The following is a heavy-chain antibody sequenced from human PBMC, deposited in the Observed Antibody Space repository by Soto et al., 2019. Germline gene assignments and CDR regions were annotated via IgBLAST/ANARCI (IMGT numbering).Heavy chain of an antibody. V-gene: IGHV3-48*01. CDR3: AFGEESRYFYSGMDV. J-gene: IGHJ6*02. CDR1: GLTFSSYS. CDR2: ISSSSSTI. D-gene: IGHD3-10*01. Sequence: EVQLVESGGGLVQRGGSLRLSCAASGLTFSSYSMNWVRQAPGKGLEWVSYISSSSSTIYYADSVKGRFTISRDNAKNSLYLQMDSLRAEDTAVYYVAFGEESRYFYSGMDVWGQGTTVTVSS.